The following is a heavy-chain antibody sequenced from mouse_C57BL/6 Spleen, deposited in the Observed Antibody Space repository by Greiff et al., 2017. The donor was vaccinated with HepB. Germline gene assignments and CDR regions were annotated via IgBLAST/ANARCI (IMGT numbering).Heavy chain of an antibody. CDR3: ARHHYGYYRVFAY. J-gene: IGHJ3*01. Sequence: EVKLMESGGDLVKPGGSLKLSCAASGFTFSSYGMSWVRQTPDKRLEWVATISSGGSYTYYTDSVKGRFTITRDNAKNTPYLQMSSLKSEDTAMYYCARHHYGYYRVFAYWGQGTLVTVSA. D-gene: IGHD2-1*01. CDR2: ISSGGSYT. CDR1: GFTFSSYG. V-gene: IGHV5-6*01.